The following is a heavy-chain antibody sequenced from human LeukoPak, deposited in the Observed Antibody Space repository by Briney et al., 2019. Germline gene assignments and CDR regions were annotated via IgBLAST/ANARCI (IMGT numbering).Heavy chain of an antibody. J-gene: IGHJ4*02. D-gene: IGHD5-24*01. Sequence: ASVKVSCKASGYTFTSYDINWVRQATGQGLEWMGWMNPNSGNTGYAQKFQGRVTMTRNTSINTAYMELSSLRSEDTAVYYCARVKRWLQLQPFDYWGQGTLVTVSS. CDR3: ARVKRWLQLQPFDY. V-gene: IGHV1-8*01. CDR1: GYTFTSYD. CDR2: MNPNSGNT.